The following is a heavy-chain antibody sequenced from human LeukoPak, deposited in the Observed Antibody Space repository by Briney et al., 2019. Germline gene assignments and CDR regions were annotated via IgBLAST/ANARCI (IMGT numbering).Heavy chain of an antibody. CDR2: ISSDTSVI. CDR1: GFTFSNHN. J-gene: IGHJ4*02. CDR3: ARDYFWASDY. Sequence: GGSLRLSCAASGFTFSNHNMNWVRQPPRKGLEWISYISSDTSVIYYADSVKGRFTISRDNAKNSLFLQMTSLSAEDTAVYYCARDYFWASDYWGQGTLVTVSS. D-gene: IGHD2/OR15-2a*01. V-gene: IGHV3-48*01.